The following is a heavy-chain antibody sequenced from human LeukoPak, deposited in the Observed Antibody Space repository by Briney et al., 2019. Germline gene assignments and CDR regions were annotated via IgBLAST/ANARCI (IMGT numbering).Heavy chain of an antibody. V-gene: IGHV4-30-2*01. CDR1: GDSISSGDYY. CDR3: ARAISRIVKYCSSTSCYRTHIYYYYGMDV. CDR2: INHSGST. D-gene: IGHD2-2*01. J-gene: IGHJ6*02. Sequence: PSQTLSLTCSVSGDSISSGDYYWSWIRQPPGKGLEWIGEINHSGSTNYNPSLKSRVTISVDTSKNQFSLKLSSVTAADTAVYYCARAISRIVKYCSSTSCYRTHIYYYYGMDVWGQGTTVTVSS.